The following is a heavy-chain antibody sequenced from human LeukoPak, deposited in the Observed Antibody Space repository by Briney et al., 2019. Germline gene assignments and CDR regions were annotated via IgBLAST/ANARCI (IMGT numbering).Heavy chain of an antibody. CDR1: GGSISSSSYY. Sequence: SETLSLTCTVSGGSISSSSYYWGWIRQPLGKGLEWIGSIYYSGSTYYNPSLKSRVTISVDTSKNQFSLNLSSVTAADTAVYYCARGGTAMVPLDYWGQGTLVTVSS. J-gene: IGHJ4*02. D-gene: IGHD5-18*01. CDR2: IYYSGST. CDR3: ARGGTAMVPLDY. V-gene: IGHV4-39*07.